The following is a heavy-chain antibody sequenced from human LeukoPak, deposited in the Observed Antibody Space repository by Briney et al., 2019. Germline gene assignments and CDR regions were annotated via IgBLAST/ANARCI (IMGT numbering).Heavy chain of an antibody. J-gene: IGHJ4*02. CDR3: ANFDYGDIDY. D-gene: IGHD4-17*01. CDR2: IYYSGST. Sequence: ETLSLTCTVSGGSISSSSYYWGWIRQPPGKGLEWIGSIYYSGSTYYNPSLKSRVTISVDTSKNRFSLKLSSVTAADTAVYYCANFDYGDIDYWGQGTLVTVSS. V-gene: IGHV4-39*07. CDR1: GGSISSSSYY.